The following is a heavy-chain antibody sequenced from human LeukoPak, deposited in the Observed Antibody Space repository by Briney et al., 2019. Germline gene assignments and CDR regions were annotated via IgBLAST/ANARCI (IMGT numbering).Heavy chain of an antibody. CDR3: ATTYNDIFTPSYYFDY. D-gene: IGHD3-9*01. V-gene: IGHV4-39*01. CDR2: FYFRGTT. CDR1: AGSITSGTYY. J-gene: IGHJ4*02. Sequence: VSAGSITSGTYYWGWIRQPPGKGLEWLGSFYFRGTTYSNPSLKSRVTMSVDTSKNQFSLTLTSVTAADTAIFFCATTYNDIFTPSYYFDYWGQGSLVTVSS.